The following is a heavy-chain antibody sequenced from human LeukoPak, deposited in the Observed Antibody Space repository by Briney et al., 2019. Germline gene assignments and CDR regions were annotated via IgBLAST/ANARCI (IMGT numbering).Heavy chain of an antibody. Sequence: SETLSLTCTVSGGSISSGGYYWSWIRQPPGRGLEWIGYIYHSGSTYYNPSLKSRVTISVDRSKNQFSLKLSSVTAADTAVYYCARNNFWSGFAFDYWGQGTLVTVSS. CDR1: GGSISSGGYY. J-gene: IGHJ4*02. CDR2: IYHSGST. CDR3: ARNNFWSGFAFDY. V-gene: IGHV4-30-2*01. D-gene: IGHD3-3*01.